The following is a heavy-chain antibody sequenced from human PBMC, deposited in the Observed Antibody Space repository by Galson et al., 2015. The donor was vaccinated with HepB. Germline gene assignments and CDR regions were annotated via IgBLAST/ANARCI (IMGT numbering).Heavy chain of an antibody. CDR2: IIPIFGTA. V-gene: IGHV1-69*13. CDR1: GGTFSSYA. Sequence: SVKVSCKASGGTFSSYAISWVRQAPGQGLEWMGGIIPIFGTANYAQKFQGRVTITADESTSTAYMELSSLRSEDTAVYYCASGSYYYGPGSYSSDVYDAFDIWGQGTMVTVSS. D-gene: IGHD3-10*01. CDR3: ASGSYYYGPGSYSSDVYDAFDI. J-gene: IGHJ3*02.